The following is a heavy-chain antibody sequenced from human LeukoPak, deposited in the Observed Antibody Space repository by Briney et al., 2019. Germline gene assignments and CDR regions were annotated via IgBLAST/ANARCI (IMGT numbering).Heavy chain of an antibody. D-gene: IGHD4/OR15-4a*01. CDR3: ASDLVATID. V-gene: IGHV3-21*01. J-gene: IGHJ4*02. CDR1: GFTFSSNS. CDR2: ISRSSAYI. Sequence: PGGSLRLSCAASGFTFSSNSMNWVRQAPGKGLVWVSSISRSSAYIYYADSVKGRFTISGDNAKNSLYLQMNSLRAEDTAVYYCASDLVATIDWGQGTLVTVSS.